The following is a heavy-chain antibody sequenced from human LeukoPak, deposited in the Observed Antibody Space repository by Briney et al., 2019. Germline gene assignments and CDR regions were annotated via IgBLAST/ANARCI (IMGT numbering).Heavy chain of an antibody. CDR3: VRSSYPYYFDY. J-gene: IGHJ4*02. Sequence: GGSLRLSCAASGFTFNTYWMHWVRQAPGKGLVWVSRINNDGSSTIYADSVRGRFTISRDNAKNTLYLQMNGLRAEDTSVYFCVRSSYPYYFDYWGQGALVTVSS. D-gene: IGHD3-10*01. V-gene: IGHV3-74*01. CDR2: INNDGSST. CDR1: GFTFNTYW.